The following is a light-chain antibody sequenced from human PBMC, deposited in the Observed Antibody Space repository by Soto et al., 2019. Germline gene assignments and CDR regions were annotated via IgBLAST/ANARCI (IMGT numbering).Light chain of an antibody. CDR1: QSVSTRS. J-gene: IGKJ5*01. V-gene: IGKV3-11*01. Sequence: VFTQSPGTLSLSPGERATLSCRASQSVSTRSLAWYQQKPGQAPRLLIYDASNRATGIPARFSGSGSGTDFTLIISSLEPEDFAVYYCQQRSYWPITSGQGTRLEIK. CDR3: QQRSYWPIT. CDR2: DAS.